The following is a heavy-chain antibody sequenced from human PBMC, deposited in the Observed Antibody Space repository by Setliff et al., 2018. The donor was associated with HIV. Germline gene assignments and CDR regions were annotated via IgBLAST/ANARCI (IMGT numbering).Heavy chain of an antibody. CDR1: GFTFGEYG. D-gene: IGHD2-15*01. V-gene: IGHV3-49*03. CDR3: TRGMRPMVKRVPFDY. CDR2: IRSRPFGGTT. Sequence: GGSLRLSCLGSGFTFGEYGMSWFRQAPGKGLEWVGFIRSRPFGGTTEYAASVKGRFTISRDDSKSIAYLQMNSLRSADAAVYYCTRGMRPMVKRVPFDYWGQGTLVTVSS. J-gene: IGHJ4*02.